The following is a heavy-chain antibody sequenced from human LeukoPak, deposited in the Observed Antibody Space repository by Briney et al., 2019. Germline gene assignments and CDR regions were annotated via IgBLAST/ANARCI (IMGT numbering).Heavy chain of an antibody. CDR1: GYTLTELS. CDR2: FDPEDGET. CDR3: ARATESGWYVWTSDNGYYFDY. J-gene: IGHJ4*02. V-gene: IGHV1-24*01. Sequence: ASVKVSCKVSGYTLTELSMHWVRQAPGKGLEWMGGFDPEDGETIYAQKFQGRVTMTTDTSTSTAYMELRSLRSDDTAVYYCARATESGWYVWTSDNGYYFDYWGQGTLVTVSS. D-gene: IGHD6-19*01.